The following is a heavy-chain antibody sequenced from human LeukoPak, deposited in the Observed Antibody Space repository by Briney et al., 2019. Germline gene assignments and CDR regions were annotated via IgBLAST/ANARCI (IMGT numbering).Heavy chain of an antibody. D-gene: IGHD6-13*01. V-gene: IGHV4-59*01. Sequence: SETLSLTCTVSGVSISSYYWSWIRQPPGKGLEWIGYIYYSGSTNYNPSLKSRVTISVDTSKNQFSLKLSSVTAADTAVYYCAREMEQQDAFDIWGQGTMVTVSS. CDR1: GVSISSYY. J-gene: IGHJ3*02. CDR3: AREMEQQDAFDI. CDR2: IYYSGST.